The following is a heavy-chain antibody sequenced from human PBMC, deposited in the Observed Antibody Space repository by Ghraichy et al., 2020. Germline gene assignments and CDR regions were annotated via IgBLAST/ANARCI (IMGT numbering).Heavy chain of an antibody. Sequence: WGSLRLSCAASGFTFSSYGMHWVRQAPGKGLEWVAVIWYDGSNKYYADSVKGRFTISRDNSKNTLYLQMNSLRAEDTAVYYCARDYRRGYYDFWSGYLGNDYWGQGTLVTVSS. J-gene: IGHJ4*02. CDR2: IWYDGSNK. V-gene: IGHV3-33*01. D-gene: IGHD3-3*01. CDR3: ARDYRRGYYDFWSGYLGNDY. CDR1: GFTFSSYG.